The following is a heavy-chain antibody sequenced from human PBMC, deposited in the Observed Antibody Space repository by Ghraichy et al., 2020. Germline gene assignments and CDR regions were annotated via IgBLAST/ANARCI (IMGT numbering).Heavy chain of an antibody. D-gene: IGHD2-2*01. CDR2: IGTFSGNT. V-gene: IGHV1-18*01. Sequence: ASVKVSCNASGYSFTSYGISWVRQAPGQGLEWMGWIGTFSGNTDYSQKLQDRLTMTIDTSTSTAYMELRSLRSDDSAVYFCARDKGFCGTTSCYSPYFYGVDVWGQGTTVTVTS. CDR1: GYSFTSYG. J-gene: IGHJ6*02. CDR3: ARDKGFCGTTSCYSPYFYGVDV.